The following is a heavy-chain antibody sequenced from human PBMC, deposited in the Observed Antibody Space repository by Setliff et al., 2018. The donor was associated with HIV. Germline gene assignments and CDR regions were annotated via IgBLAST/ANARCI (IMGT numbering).Heavy chain of an antibody. Sequence: SETLSLTCSVSGGSISSGGYYRSWIRQHPGKGLDWIGRFYYSGSTDYNPSLQSRATLSIDTSKNQFSLKLTSVIAADTAIYYCARGPFVLRFLERLVYFDYWGQGKLVTVSS. V-gene: IGHV4-31*02. CDR1: GGSISSGGYY. D-gene: IGHD3-3*01. CDR2: FYYSGST. CDR3: ARGPFVLRFLERLVYFDY. J-gene: IGHJ4*02.